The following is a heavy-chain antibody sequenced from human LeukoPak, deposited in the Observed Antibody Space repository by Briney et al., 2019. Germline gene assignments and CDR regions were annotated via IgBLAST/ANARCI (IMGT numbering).Heavy chain of an antibody. CDR1: GYTFTSYY. CDR3: ARDLRGQVVTATSRVAFGY. D-gene: IGHD2-21*02. J-gene: IGHJ4*02. Sequence: ASVKVSCRASGYTFTSYYMHWVRQAPGQGLEWMGIINPSGGSTSYAQKFQGRVTMTRDTSTSTVYMELSSLRSEDTAVYYCARDLRGQVVTATSRVAFGYWGQGTLVTVSS. CDR2: INPSGGST. V-gene: IGHV1-46*01.